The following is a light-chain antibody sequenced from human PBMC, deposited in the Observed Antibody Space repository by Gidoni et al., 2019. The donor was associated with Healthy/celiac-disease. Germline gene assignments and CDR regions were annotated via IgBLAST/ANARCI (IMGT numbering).Light chain of an antibody. CDR1: QSVSSSY. CDR3: QQYGSSPPDT. CDR2: GAS. J-gene: IGKJ4*01. Sequence: IVLTPSPGTLSLSPGERATLSCRASQSVSSSYLAWYQQKPGQAPRLLIYGASSRATGIPDRFSGSGSGTDFTLTISRLEPEDCAVYYCQQYGSSPPDTFGGGTKVEIK. V-gene: IGKV3-20*01.